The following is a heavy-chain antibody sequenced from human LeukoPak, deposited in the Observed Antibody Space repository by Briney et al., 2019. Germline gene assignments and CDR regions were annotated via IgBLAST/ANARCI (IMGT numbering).Heavy chain of an antibody. Sequence: GGSLRLSCAASGFTFSSYSMNWVRQAPGKGLEWVSYISSSSSTIYYADSVKGRFTISRDNAKNSLYLQMNSLRAEDTAVYYCARDHPYSSGSFGYWGQGTLVTVSS. J-gene: IGHJ4*02. CDR1: GFTFSSYS. D-gene: IGHD6-19*01. V-gene: IGHV3-48*04. CDR2: ISSSSSTI. CDR3: ARDHPYSSGSFGY.